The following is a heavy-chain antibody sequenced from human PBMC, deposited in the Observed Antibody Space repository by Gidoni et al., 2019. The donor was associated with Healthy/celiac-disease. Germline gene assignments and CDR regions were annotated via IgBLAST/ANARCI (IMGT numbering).Heavy chain of an antibody. V-gene: IGHV3-30*18. CDR3: AKEEGDCSGGSCYPGY. J-gene: IGHJ4*02. Sequence: QVQLVVSGGGVVQPGRSLRLSCAASGVTFSSYGMHWVRQAPGQGMGWVAVISDDGSNKYYADYVKGRFTISRDNSKNTLYLQRNSLRAEDTAVYYCAKEEGDCSGGSCYPGYWGQGTLVTVSS. CDR2: ISDDGSNK. CDR1: GVTFSSYG. D-gene: IGHD2-15*01.